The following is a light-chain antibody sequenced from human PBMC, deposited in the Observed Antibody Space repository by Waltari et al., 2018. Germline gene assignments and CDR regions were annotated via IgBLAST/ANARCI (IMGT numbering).Light chain of an antibody. J-gene: IGLJ2*01. CDR1: NSNIGTNY. V-gene: IGLV1-47*01. CDR2: RNN. Sequence: QSVLTQPPSASGTPGQKLSILCSGNNSNIGTNYVYWYQQFPETAPKLLIYRNNQRPSGVPARFSGSKSGTSASLAISGLRSEDEATYFCASRDASLTAWLVGGGTKLTVL. CDR3: ASRDASLTAWL.